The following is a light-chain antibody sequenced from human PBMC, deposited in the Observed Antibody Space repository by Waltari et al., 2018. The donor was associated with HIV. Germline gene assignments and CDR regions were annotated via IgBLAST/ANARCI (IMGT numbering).Light chain of an antibody. CDR2: DVT. CDR3: SAYTTDNTLV. CDR1: RRDVGHSDS. Sequence: QSALTQPASVSGSPGQSITISCSGTRRDVGHSDSVYRDQQHPGKAPVLMIHDVTSTPSRVSCPFSRPESDNSASLIIAAPQNEDEADYYSSAYTTDNTLVFGTGTRVTVL. J-gene: IGLJ1*01. V-gene: IGLV2-14*03.